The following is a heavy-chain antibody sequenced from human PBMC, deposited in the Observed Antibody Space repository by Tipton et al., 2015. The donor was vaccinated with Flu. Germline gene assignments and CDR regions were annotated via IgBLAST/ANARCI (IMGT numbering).Heavy chain of an antibody. CDR1: GDSIGSRYC. V-gene: IGHV3-53*01. Sequence: LSLTFSVSGDSIGSRYCWGWIRQPPGKGLEWVSVIYTGGSSYYADSVKGRFTVSRDNAKNSLYLQMNSLRAGDTAVYFCARGPLPDSNWYNGMDVWGRGTTVTVSS. CDR2: IYTGGSS. D-gene: IGHD6-13*01. J-gene: IGHJ6*02. CDR3: ARGPLPDSNWYNGMDV.